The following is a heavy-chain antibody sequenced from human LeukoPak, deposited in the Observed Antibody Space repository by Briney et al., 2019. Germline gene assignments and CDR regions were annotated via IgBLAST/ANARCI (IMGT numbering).Heavy chain of an antibody. D-gene: IGHD3-10*01. CDR2: INPNTGDT. CDR3: ARNTNYFGSGNSFDY. J-gene: IGHJ4*02. CDR1: GYTFTGYH. Sequence: ASVKVSCKASGYTFTGYHMHWVRQAPGRGLEWMGWINPNTGDTNYAQKFQGRVTMTRDTSIDTVYMELSRLRTDDTAVYYCARNTNYFGSGNSFDYWGQGTLVTVSS. V-gene: IGHV1-2*02.